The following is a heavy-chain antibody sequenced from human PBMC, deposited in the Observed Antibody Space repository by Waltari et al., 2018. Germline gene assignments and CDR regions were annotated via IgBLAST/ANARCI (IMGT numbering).Heavy chain of an antibody. D-gene: IGHD2-2*01. CDR1: GCTFTRHS. CDR3: ARDLGYCSSTSCSPAFDI. V-gene: IGHV1-2*02. J-gene: IGHJ3*02. Sequence: QVQLVQSGAEVKKPGASVKVYCKASGCTFTRHSMHWVRQAPRPGLEWMGWINPNSGGTNYAQKFQGRVTMTRDTSISTAYMELSRLRSDDTAVYYCARDLGYCSSTSCSPAFDIWGQGTMVTVSS. CDR2: INPNSGGT.